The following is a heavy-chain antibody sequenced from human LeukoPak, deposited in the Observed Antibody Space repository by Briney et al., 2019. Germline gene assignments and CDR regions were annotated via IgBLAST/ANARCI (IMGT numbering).Heavy chain of an antibody. CDR1: GYTLTELS. J-gene: IGHJ4*02. D-gene: IGHD4-23*01. V-gene: IGHV1-24*01. Sequence: ASVKVSCKVSGYTLTELSMHWVRQAPGKGLEWMGGFDPEDGETIYAQKFQGRVTMTEDTSTDTAYMELSSLRSEDTAVYYCATYPPRHGSGGYWGQGTLVTVSS. CDR2: FDPEDGET. CDR3: ATYPPRHGSGGY.